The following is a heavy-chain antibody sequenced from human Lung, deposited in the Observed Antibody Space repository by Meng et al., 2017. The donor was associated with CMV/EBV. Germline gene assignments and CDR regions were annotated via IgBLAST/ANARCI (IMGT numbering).Heavy chain of an antibody. J-gene: IGHJ6*02. V-gene: IGHV1-69*10. CDR3: ARDPRVNTTSELNYYGMDV. CDR1: GGTFSNYA. D-gene: IGHD2-2*01. CDR2: LIPIPGIP. Sequence: SAKVSCKASGGTFSNYAISWVRQAPGQGLEWMGGLIPIPGIPNYAQKFQGRVTITADNSTSTVYMELSSLRSEDTAVYYCARDPRVNTTSELNYYGMDVWGQGTTVTVSS.